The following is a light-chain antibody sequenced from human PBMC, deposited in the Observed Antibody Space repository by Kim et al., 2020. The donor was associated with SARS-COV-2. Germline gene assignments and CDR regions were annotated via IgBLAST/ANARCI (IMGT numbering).Light chain of an antibody. J-gene: IGLJ2*01. CDR3: CSYAGSSTFVV. CDR1: NNDGGYYKL. V-gene: IGLV2-23*02. Sequence: SITISCTGTNNDGGYYKLVSCYQQHPGKAPKRMIYEVSKRPSGVSNRFSGSKSGNTTSLTISGLQAEDEADYYCCSYAGSSTFVVFGGGTQLAVL. CDR2: EVS.